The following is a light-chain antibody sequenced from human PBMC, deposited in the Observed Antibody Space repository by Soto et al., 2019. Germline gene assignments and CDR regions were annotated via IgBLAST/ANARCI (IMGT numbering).Light chain of an antibody. V-gene: IGLV2-14*01. Sequence: QSALTQPASMSGSPGQSITISCTGTSSDVGSYNYVSWYQLHPGKAPKLMIYEVSNRPSGVSNRFSGSKSGDTASLTISGLQAEDEADYYCSSYTTRTTLYVFGTGTKVT. J-gene: IGLJ1*01. CDR1: SSDVGSYNY. CDR3: SSYTTRTTLYV. CDR2: EVS.